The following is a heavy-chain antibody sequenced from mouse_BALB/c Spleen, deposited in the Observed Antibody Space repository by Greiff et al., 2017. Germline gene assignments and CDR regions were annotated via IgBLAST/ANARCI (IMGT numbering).Heavy chain of an antibody. Sequence: EVQLQESGTVLARPGASVKMSCKASGYTFTSYWMHWVKQRPGQGLEWIGAIYPGNGDTSYNQKFKGKAKLTAVSSTSTAYMELSSLTNEDSAVYYCTRGYYYGSNYFDYWGQGTTLTVSS. D-gene: IGHD1-1*01. CDR3: TRGYYYGSNYFDY. CDR1: GYTFTSYW. V-gene: IGHV1-5*01. CDR2: IYPGNGDT. J-gene: IGHJ2*01.